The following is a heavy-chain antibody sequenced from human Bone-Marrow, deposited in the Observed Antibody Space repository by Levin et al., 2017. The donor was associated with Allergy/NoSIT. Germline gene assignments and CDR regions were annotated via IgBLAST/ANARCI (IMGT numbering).Heavy chain of an antibody. CDR1: GFTFSNAW. Sequence: GGSLRLSCAASGFTFSNAWMNWVRQAPGKGLEWVGRIKSKTDGGTTDYAAPVKGRFTISRDDSKNTLYLQMNSLKTEDTAVYYCTTDNGTGYSSSWYYYYYGMDVWGQGTTVTVSS. CDR3: TTDNGTGYSSSWYYYYYGMDV. V-gene: IGHV3-15*07. J-gene: IGHJ6*02. CDR2: IKSKTDGGTT. D-gene: IGHD6-13*01.